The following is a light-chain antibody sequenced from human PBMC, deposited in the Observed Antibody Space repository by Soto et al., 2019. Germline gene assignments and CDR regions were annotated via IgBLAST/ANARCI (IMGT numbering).Light chain of an antibody. J-gene: IGKJ4*01. CDR3: QQYYSIPLT. Sequence: ENVLTQSPGTLSLSPGERATVSCRASQSITGSYLAWYQQTPGQAPRLLIYGASSRATGVPDTFSGSGSGTDFTLTISRLEPEDFAVYYCQQYYSIPLTFGGGTKV. CDR2: GAS. V-gene: IGKV3-20*01. CDR1: QSITGSY.